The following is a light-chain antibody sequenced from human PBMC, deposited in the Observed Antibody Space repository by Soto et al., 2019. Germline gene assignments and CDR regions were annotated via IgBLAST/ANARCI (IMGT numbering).Light chain of an antibody. CDR1: QSVSSSY. CDR2: GAS. Sequence: EIVLTQSPGTLSLSPGERATLSCRASQSVSSSYLAWYQQKPGQAPRLLIDGASNRATGIPARFSGSGSGTDFTLTISSLEPEDFAVYFCQRRSSWPLTFGGGTKVDIK. J-gene: IGKJ4*02. V-gene: IGKV3D-20*02. CDR3: QRRSSWPLT.